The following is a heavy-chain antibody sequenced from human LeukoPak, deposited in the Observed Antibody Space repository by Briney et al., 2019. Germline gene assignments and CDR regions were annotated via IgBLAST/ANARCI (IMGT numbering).Heavy chain of an antibody. D-gene: IGHD2-15*01. Sequence: ASETLSLTCTVSGGSISSYYWSWIRQPPGKGLEWIGYIYYSGSINYNPSLKSRVTISVDTSKNQFSLKLSSVTAADTAVYYCARGYCSGGSCYSYYYYNYMDVWGKGTTVTVSS. CDR3: ARGYCSGGSCYSYYYYNYMDV. V-gene: IGHV4-59*12. CDR2: IYYSGSI. CDR1: GGSISSYY. J-gene: IGHJ6*03.